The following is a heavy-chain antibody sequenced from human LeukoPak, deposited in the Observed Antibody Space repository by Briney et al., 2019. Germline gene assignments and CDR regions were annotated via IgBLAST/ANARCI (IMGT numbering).Heavy chain of an antibody. J-gene: IGHJ5*02. CDR2: IYHSGST. CDR3: ARVPGGGYGSGSYSWFDP. V-gene: IGHV4-30-2*01. D-gene: IGHD3-10*01. CDR1: GGSISSGGYS. Sequence: SETLSLTCAVSGGSISSGGYSWIWMRQPPGKGLEWIGYIYHSGSTYYNPSLKSRVTISVDRSKNQFSLKLSSVTAADTAVYYCARVPGGGYGSGSYSWFDPWGQGTLVTVSS.